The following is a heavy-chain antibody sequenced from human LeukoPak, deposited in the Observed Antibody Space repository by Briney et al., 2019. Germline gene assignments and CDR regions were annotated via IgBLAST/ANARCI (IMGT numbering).Heavy chain of an antibody. CDR1: GYTFTSYD. D-gene: IGHD3-10*01. CDR3: ARGMVREMWYYYGMDV. V-gene: IGHV1-8*01. CDR2: MNPNSGNT. Sequence: ASVKVSCKASGYTFTSYDINWVRQATGQGLGWMGWMNPNSGNTGYAQKFQGRVTMTRNTSISTAYMELSSLRSEDTAVYYCARGMVREMWYYYGMDVWGQGTTVTVSS. J-gene: IGHJ6*02.